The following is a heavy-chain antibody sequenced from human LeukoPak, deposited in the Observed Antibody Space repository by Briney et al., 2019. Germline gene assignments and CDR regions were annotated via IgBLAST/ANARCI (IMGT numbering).Heavy chain of an antibody. CDR1: GFTFSSYS. Sequence: GGSLRLSCAASGFTFSSYSINWVRQAPGKGLEWVSYISSSSSTIYYADSVKGRFTISRDNAKNSLYLQMNSLRAEDTAVYYCARDLFCSYGVCPVWGQGTTVTVSS. V-gene: IGHV3-48*01. J-gene: IGHJ6*02. CDR3: ARDLFCSYGVCPV. CDR2: ISSSSSTI. D-gene: IGHD2-8*01.